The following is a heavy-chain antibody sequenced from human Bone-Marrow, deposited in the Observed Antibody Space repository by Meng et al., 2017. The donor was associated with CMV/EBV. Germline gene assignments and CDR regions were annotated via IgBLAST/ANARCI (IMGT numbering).Heavy chain of an antibody. CDR1: GGSISSSSYY. V-gene: IGHV4-39*01. Sequence: SETLSLTCTVSGGSISSSSYYWGWIRQPPGKGLEWIGSIYYSGSTYYNPSLKSRVTISGDTSKNQFSLKLSSVTAADTAVYYCARQDRSNFGMDVWGQGTTDTVSS. D-gene: IGHD3/OR15-3a*01. CDR2: IYYSGST. J-gene: IGHJ6*02. CDR3: ARQDRSNFGMDV.